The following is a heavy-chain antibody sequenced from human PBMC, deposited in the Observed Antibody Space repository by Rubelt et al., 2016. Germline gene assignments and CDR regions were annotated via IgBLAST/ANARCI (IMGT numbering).Heavy chain of an antibody. Sequence: QVQLVQSGAEVKKPGASVKVSCKASGYTFTNYYMHWVRQAPGQGLEWMGFINPTGGSTSYAQKFQGRVTMTRATWTRKVYMELSNRGSDDTAVYYCARDYLWFGDLTLDYWGQGTLVTVSS. CDR2: INPTGGST. CDR1: GYTFTNYY. V-gene: IGHV1-46*01. CDR3: ARDYLWFGDLTLDY. D-gene: IGHD3-10*01. J-gene: IGHJ4*02.